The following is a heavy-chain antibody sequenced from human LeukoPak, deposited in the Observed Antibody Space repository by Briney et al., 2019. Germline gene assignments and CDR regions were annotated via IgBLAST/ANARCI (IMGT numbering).Heavy chain of an antibody. D-gene: IGHD2-15*01. V-gene: IGHV4-61*02. CDR2: IYNSGTT. Sequence: PSQTLSLTCNVSVGSISSGTHYWTWIRQPVGKGLEWIGRIYNSGTTNYNPSIESRVTMSVDTSKNQFSLNLRSVTAADTAVYYCARDAVSNSARGWYYYLDVWGKGTTVTVSS. CDR3: ARDAVSNSARGWYYYLDV. J-gene: IGHJ6*03. CDR1: VGSISSGTHY.